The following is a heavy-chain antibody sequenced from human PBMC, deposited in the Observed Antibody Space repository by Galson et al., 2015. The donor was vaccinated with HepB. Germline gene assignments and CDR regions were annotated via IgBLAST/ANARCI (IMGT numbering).Heavy chain of an antibody. V-gene: IGHV4-59*01. D-gene: IGHD1-14*01. Sequence: QVQLQESGPGLVKPSETLSLTCTVSGGSISSYYWSWIRQPPGKRLEWIGYIYYSGSTNYNPSLKSRVTMSVDTSKNQFSLKLSSVTAADTAVYYCARGSPERSGISDYWGQGTLVTVSS. CDR1: GGSISSYY. J-gene: IGHJ4*02. CDR2: IYYSGST. CDR3: ARGSPERSGISDY.